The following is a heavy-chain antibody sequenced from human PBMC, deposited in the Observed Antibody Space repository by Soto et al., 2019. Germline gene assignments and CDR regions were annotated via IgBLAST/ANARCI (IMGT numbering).Heavy chain of an antibody. J-gene: IGHJ5*02. Sequence: EGSLRLSCKASGFTFSSYSMNWVRQAPGKGLEWVSSISSSSSYIYYADSVKGRFTISRDNAKNSLYLQMNSLRAEDTAVYYCARDCDVHSFVVVPAASFGWFDPWGQGTLVTVSS. D-gene: IGHD2-2*01. CDR3: ARDCDVHSFVVVPAASFGWFDP. V-gene: IGHV3-21*01. CDR2: ISSSSSYI. CDR1: GFTFSSYS.